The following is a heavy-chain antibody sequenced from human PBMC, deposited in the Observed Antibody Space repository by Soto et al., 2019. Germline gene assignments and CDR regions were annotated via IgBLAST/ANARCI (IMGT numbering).Heavy chain of an antibody. J-gene: IGHJ4*01. CDR1: GLLSSYW. Sequence: GGSLRLSCAASGLLSSYWMHWVRQAPGKGLVWVSRIDSAGTTINYADSVKGRFTISRDNAQNTLYLQMDSLRVEDTAVYYCARGPPDYSTSGYVGDYWGQGALVTVSS. CDR3: ARGPPDYSTSGYVGDY. V-gene: IGHV3-74*01. CDR2: IDSAGTTI. D-gene: IGHD6-13*01.